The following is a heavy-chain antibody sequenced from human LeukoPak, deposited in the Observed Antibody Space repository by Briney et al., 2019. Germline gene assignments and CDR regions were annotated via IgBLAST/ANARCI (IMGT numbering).Heavy chain of an antibody. V-gene: IGHV4-30-4*01. J-gene: IGHJ4*02. D-gene: IGHD4-17*01. Sequence: KPSQTLSLTCTVSGGSISSGDYYWSWIRQPPGEGLEWIGYIYYSGSTYYNPSFKSRVTISVDTSKNQFSLKLSSVTAADTAVYYCAREDYGDYLPVYWGQGILVTVSS. CDR3: AREDYGDYLPVY. CDR1: GGSISSGDYY. CDR2: IYYSGST.